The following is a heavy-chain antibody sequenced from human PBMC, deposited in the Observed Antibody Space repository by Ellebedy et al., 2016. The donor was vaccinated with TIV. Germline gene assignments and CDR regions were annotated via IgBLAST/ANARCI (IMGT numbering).Heavy chain of an antibody. CDR2: IRWDDDK. J-gene: IGHJ5*02. CDR3: AHRNYFRSYWGS. Sequence: SGPTLVXPTQPLTLTCTFSGFSLSTSGVGVGWIRQPPGKALEWLALIRWDDDKGHSPSLKSRLTITKDTSKNQVVLTMTNIDPVDTATYYCAHRNYFRSYWGSWGQGTLVTVSS. CDR1: GFSLSTSGVG. D-gene: IGHD3-3*01. V-gene: IGHV2-5*02.